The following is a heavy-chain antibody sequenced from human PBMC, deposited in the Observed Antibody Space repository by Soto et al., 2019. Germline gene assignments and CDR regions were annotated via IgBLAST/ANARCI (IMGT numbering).Heavy chain of an antibody. J-gene: IGHJ4*02. V-gene: IGHV1-46*01. CDR3: ARVYCSSTSCYSGYFDY. D-gene: IGHD2-2*02. CDR2: INSSAGST. Sequence: ASVKVSCKASGYTFTSYYMHWVRQAPGQGLEWMGIINSSAGSTSYAQKFQGRVTMTRDTSTSTVYMELSSLRSEDTAVYYCARVYCSSTSCYSGYFDYWGQGTLVTVSS. CDR1: GYTFTSYY.